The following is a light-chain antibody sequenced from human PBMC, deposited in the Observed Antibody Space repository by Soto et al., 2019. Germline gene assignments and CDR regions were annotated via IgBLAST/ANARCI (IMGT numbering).Light chain of an antibody. CDR1: SSDIGGYDY. V-gene: IGLV2-14*01. CDR3: SSYTGSSGDV. CDR2: EVT. Sequence: QSVLTQPASVSGSPGQSITISCTGTSSDIGGYDYVSWYQQYPLKAPKLIIYEVTNWPSGVSSRFSASKSGNTASLTISGLQAEDEADYYCSSYTGSSGDVFGTGTKVTVL. J-gene: IGLJ1*01.